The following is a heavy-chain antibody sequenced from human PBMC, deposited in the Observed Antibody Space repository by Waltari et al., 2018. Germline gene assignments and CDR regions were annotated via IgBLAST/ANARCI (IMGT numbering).Heavy chain of an antibody. CDR2: NNLGAIT. Sequence: QVQLQQWGAGLVRPSETLSLTCDVYGVSLTDYYWTWIRQSPGKGLEWIGENNLGAITYSNPSLENRVTILLDKSKNQFSLRLYSVTAADTAVYYCVTGPRDKWVGRYSGEFFHHWGPGTLVTVSS. D-gene: IGHD3-9*01. V-gene: IGHV4-34*02. CDR3: VTGPRDKWVGRYSGEFFHH. J-gene: IGHJ1*01. CDR1: GVSLTDYY.